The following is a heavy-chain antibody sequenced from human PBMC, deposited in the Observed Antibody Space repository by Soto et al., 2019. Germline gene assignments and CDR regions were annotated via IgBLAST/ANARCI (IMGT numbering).Heavy chain of an antibody. D-gene: IGHD6-6*01. CDR3: ARQGSSSSDGVWFDP. Sequence: SETLSLTCAVYGGSFSGYYWSWIRQPPGKGLEWIGEINHSGSTNYNPSLKSRVTISVDTSKNQFSLKLSSVTAADTAVYYCARQGSSSSDGVWFDPWGQGTLVTVSS. J-gene: IGHJ5*02. CDR2: INHSGST. V-gene: IGHV4-34*01. CDR1: GGSFSGYY.